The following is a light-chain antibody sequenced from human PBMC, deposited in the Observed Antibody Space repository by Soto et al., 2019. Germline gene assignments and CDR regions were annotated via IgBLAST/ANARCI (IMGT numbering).Light chain of an antibody. CDR2: AAS. V-gene: IGKV1-12*01. Sequence: DIQMTQSPSSVSASVGDRVTITCRASQGITNWLAWYQQKPGKAPKLLIYAASGLPSGVPSRFSGNDSATYFTLTTRGPPPEDFGTYSCQQLKSYPHTFGGGTKVDTK. J-gene: IGKJ4*01. CDR1: QGITNW. CDR3: QQLKSYPHT.